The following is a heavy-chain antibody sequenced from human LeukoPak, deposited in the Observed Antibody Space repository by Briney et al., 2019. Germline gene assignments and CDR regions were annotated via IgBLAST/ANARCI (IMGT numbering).Heavy chain of an antibody. CDR1: GFTFSSYA. Sequence: PGGSLRLSCAASGFTFSSYAMHWVRQAPGKGLEWVAVISYDGSNKYYADSVKGRFTISRDNSKNTLYLRMNSLRAEDTAVYYCARGRYSSGWDDPRIDYWGQGTLVTVSS. CDR2: ISYDGSNK. CDR3: ARGRYSSGWDDPRIDY. J-gene: IGHJ4*02. D-gene: IGHD6-19*01. V-gene: IGHV3-30-3*01.